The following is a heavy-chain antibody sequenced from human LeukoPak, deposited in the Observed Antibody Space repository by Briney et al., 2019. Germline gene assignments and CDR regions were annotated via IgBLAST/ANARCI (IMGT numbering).Heavy chain of an antibody. V-gene: IGHV3-23*01. CDR2: ISGDSRAI. D-gene: IGHD4-11*01. Sequence: PGGSLRLSCVASGFTFSNYGMSWVRQAPGKGLEWVSGISGDSRAIDYAAPVKGRFTISRDNSRNTLYVQMNSLRADDTAVYYCAKDLYSHAYWGQGTLVTVSS. CDR3: AKDLYSHAY. J-gene: IGHJ4*02. CDR1: GFTFSNYG.